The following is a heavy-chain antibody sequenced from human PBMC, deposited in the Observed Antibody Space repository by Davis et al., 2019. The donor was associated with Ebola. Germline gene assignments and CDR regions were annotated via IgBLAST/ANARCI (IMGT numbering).Heavy chain of an antibody. D-gene: IGHD6-19*01. V-gene: IGHV3-23*01. J-gene: IGHJ5*01. Sequence: GESLKISCAASGFTFSSYAMSWVRQAPGKGLEWVSAISGSGGSTYYADSVKGRFTISRDNSKNTLYLQMNSLRADDTAVYYCAKTGGGSGWYQFDSWGQGTLVTVSS. CDR1: GFTFSSYA. CDR2: ISGSGGST. CDR3: AKTGGGSGWYQFDS.